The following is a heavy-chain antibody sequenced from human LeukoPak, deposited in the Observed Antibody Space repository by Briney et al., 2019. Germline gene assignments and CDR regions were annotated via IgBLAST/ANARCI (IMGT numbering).Heavy chain of an antibody. CDR3: ARTGRRGYFDF. CDR2: LLYRGSS. J-gene: IGHJ2*01. CDR1: GASISDYY. Sequence: SETLSLTCNVSGASISDYYWSWVRQSPEKGLEWIVSLLYRGSSHYNPSLRSRVAISHDTSKNQFFLKLTSVTAADTAVYYCARTGRRGYFDFWGRGTLVTVSS. V-gene: IGHV4-59*01. D-gene: IGHD1-14*01.